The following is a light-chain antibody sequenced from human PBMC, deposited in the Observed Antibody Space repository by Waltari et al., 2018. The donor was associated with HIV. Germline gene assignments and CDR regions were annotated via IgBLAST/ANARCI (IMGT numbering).Light chain of an antibody. J-gene: IGKJ1*01. Sequence: EIVLTQSPRTLSLSPGERATLSCRASQTVSSRYFAWYPQRPGQAPRLLIHGASTRATDIPDRFSGSGSGTDFTLTISRLEPEDVAVYYCQQYGSSSLWTFGQGTKVEIK. CDR3: QQYGSSSLWT. V-gene: IGKV3-20*01. CDR2: GAS. CDR1: QTVSSRY.